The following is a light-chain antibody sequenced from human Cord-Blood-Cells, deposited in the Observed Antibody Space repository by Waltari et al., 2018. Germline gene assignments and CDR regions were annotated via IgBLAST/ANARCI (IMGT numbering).Light chain of an antibody. CDR3: QQYNSYSQT. CDR1: QSISSW. J-gene: IGKJ1*01. V-gene: IGKV1-5*03. Sequence: DIPMTQSPPTLSAHVGDRVTITCRASQSISSWLAWYQQKPGKAPKLLIYKASSLESGVPSRFSGSGSGTEFTLTISSLQPDDFATYYCQQYNSYSQTFGQGTKVEIK. CDR2: KAS.